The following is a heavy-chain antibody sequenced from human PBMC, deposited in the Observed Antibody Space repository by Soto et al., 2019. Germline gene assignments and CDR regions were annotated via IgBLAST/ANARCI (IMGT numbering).Heavy chain of an antibody. CDR2: MQPDGVTK. Sequence: QVQLVESGGGVVQPGRSLRLSCRISGFSLTVYSMNWVRQAPGKGLEWVAVMQPDGVTKNYADSVQGRFVISGDNSKNTLYLEMDSLTPEVTAIYYCARGLQGFDYWGQGTLVTVSS. CDR1: GFSLTVYS. CDR3: ARGLQGFDY. V-gene: IGHV3-30*09. J-gene: IGHJ4*02.